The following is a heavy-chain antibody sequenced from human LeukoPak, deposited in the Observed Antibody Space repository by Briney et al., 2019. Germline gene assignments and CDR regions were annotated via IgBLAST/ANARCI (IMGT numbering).Heavy chain of an antibody. CDR2: ISYDGSNK. V-gene: IGHV3-30-3*01. J-gene: IGHJ4*02. Sequence: GGSLRLSCAASGFTFSSYAMHWVRQAPGKGLEWVAVISYDGSNKYYADSVKGRFTISRDNSKNTLYLQMNSLRAEDTAVYYCAKEPDMVRGLVDYWGQGTLVTVSS. D-gene: IGHD3-10*01. CDR1: GFTFSSYA. CDR3: AKEPDMVRGLVDY.